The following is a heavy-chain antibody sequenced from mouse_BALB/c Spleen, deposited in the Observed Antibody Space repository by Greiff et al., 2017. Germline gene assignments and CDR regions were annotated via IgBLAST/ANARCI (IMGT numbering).Heavy chain of an antibody. D-gene: IGHD1-1*01. CDR2: IYPGSGST. V-gene: IGHV1-77*01. J-gene: IGHJ2*01. CDR3: ARRGYYYGSSYVGY. Sequence: QVQLKQSGPELVKPGASVKMSCKASGYTFTDYVISWVKQRTGQGLEWIGEIYPGSGSTYYNEKFKGKATLTADKSSNTAYMQLSSLTSEDSAVYFCARRGYYYGSSYVGYWGQGTTLTVSS. CDR1: GYTFTDYV.